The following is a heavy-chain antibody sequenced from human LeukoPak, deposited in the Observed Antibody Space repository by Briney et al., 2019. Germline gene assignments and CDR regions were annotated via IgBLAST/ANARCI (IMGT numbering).Heavy chain of an antibody. D-gene: IGHD6-19*01. CDR3: ARDPGSRIRYSSGWYNDYYGMDV. Sequence: ASVKVSCKASGYTFTSYGISWVRQAPGQGLEWMGWISAYNGNTNYAQKLQGRDTMTTDTSTSTAYMELRSLRSDDTAVYYCARDPGSRIRYSSGWYNDYYGMDVWGQGTTVTVSS. CDR1: GYTFTSYG. V-gene: IGHV1-18*01. CDR2: ISAYNGNT. J-gene: IGHJ6*02.